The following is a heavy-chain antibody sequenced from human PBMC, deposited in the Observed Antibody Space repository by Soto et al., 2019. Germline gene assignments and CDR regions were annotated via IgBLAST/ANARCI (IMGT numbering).Heavy chain of an antibody. CDR1: GFTFTDHS. J-gene: IGHJ3*02. Sequence: EVQLVESGGGLVQPGGSLRLSCTASGFTFTDHSMNWVRHAPGKGLEWLSYINDISNAIHYADSVKGRFAMSRDNAKKSVFLQMNSLRVEDTGVYYCARDRPTTCSADIWGQGTVVTVSS. CDR2: INDISNAI. D-gene: IGHD5-12*01. CDR3: ARDRPTTCSADI. V-gene: IGHV3-48*04.